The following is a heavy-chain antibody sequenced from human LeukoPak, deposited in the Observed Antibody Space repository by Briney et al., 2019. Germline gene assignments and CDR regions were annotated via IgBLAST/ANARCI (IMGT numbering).Heavy chain of an antibody. D-gene: IGHD6-19*01. V-gene: IGHV3-30*02. J-gene: IGHJ4*02. CDR2: IRYDGSNK. CDR3: AKDHGYSSGCSDY. CDR1: GFTFSSYG. Sequence: GGSLGLXCAASGFTFSSYGMHWVRQAPGKGLEWVAFIRYDGSNKYYADSVKGRFTISRDNSKNTLYLQMNSLRAEDTAVYYCAKDHGYSSGCSDYWGQGTLVTVSS.